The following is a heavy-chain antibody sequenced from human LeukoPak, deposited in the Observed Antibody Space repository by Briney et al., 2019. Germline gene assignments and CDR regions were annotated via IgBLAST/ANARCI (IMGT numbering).Heavy chain of an antibody. CDR3: ARMKTYRGYCSSTSCSRPYYMDV. V-gene: IGHV3-21*01. CDR1: GFTFSSYS. CDR2: ISSSSSNI. Sequence: PGGSLRLSCAASGFTFSSYSMNWVRQAPGKGLEWVSSISSSSSNIYYADSVKGRFTISRDNAKNSLYLQMNSLRAEDTAVYYCARMKTYRGYCSSTSCSRPYYMDVWGKGTTVTVSS. D-gene: IGHD2-2*01. J-gene: IGHJ6*03.